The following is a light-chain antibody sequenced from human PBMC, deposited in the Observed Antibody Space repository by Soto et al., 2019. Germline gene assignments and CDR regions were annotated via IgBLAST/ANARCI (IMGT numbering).Light chain of an antibody. Sequence: DVPMTQSPSSLSASIGDRVTILCRSSQGISRYLNWYQQKPGKAPKLLIHTASTLQSGVPSRFGGSGSGAEFTLTINSLQPEDFATYYCQQVHSIPRTFGGGTRVEMK. CDR1: QGISRY. V-gene: IGKV1-39*01. CDR3: QQVHSIPRT. CDR2: TAS. J-gene: IGKJ4*01.